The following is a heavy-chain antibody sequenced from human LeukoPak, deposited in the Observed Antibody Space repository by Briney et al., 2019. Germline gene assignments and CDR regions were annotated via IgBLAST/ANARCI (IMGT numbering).Heavy chain of an antibody. Sequence: GGSLRLSCAASGFTFNRNAISWVRQAPGKGLEWVSTIGGSGDKTFYADSVRGRFTISRDNSKNMVHLQMNSLTGEDTALYYCVRRGDASSGWGDHDFWGQGALVTVSS. D-gene: IGHD6-19*01. CDR1: GFTFNRNA. J-gene: IGHJ4*02. V-gene: IGHV3-23*01. CDR3: VRRGDASSGWGDHDF. CDR2: IGGSGDKT.